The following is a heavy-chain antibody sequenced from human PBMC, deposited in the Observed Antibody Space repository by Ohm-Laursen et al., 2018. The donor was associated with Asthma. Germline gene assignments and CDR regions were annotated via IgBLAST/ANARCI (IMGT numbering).Heavy chain of an antibody. J-gene: IGHJ4*02. CDR1: GFTFSSNA. CDR2: ISKDGSNK. Sequence: SLRLSCAASGFTFSSNAMHWVRQAPGKGLEWVAVISKDGSNKYYAESVKGRFTISRDNSKNTLYLQMNSLRAEDMAVYYCAKEAGITMVRGVTPFDYWGQGTLVTVSS. V-gene: IGHV3-30-3*01. CDR3: AKEAGITMVRGVTPFDY. D-gene: IGHD3-10*01.